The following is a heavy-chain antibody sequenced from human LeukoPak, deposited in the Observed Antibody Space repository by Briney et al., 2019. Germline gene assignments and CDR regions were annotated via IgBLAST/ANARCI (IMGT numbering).Heavy chain of an antibody. CDR3: ARDGRYYDFWSGDTYYFDY. CDR1: GYTFTSYG. CDR2: ISAYNGNT. V-gene: IGHV1-18*01. D-gene: IGHD3-3*01. Sequence: GASVKVSCKASGYTFTSYGISWVRQAPGQGLEWMGWISAYNGNTNYAQKFQGRVTMTRDTSISTAYMEVSWLGSDDTAVYYCARDGRYYDFWSGDTYYFDYWGQGTLVTVSS. J-gene: IGHJ4*02.